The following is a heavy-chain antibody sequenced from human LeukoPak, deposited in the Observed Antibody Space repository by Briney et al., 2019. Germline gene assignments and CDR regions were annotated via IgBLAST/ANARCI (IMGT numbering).Heavy chain of an antibody. Sequence: SETLSLTCTVPGGSISSYYWSWIRQPPGKGLEWIGYIHYSGSTNYNPSLKSRVTISVDTSKNQFSLKLSSVTAADTAVYYCARDRGIAAAGTGGYYYNGMDVWGQGTTVTVSS. V-gene: IGHV4-59*01. CDR2: IHYSGST. CDR3: ARDRGIAAAGTGGYYYNGMDV. CDR1: GGSISSYY. D-gene: IGHD6-13*01. J-gene: IGHJ6*02.